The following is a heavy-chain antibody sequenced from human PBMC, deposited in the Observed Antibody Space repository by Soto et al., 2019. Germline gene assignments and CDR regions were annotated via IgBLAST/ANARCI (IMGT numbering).Heavy chain of an antibody. CDR2: INPNSGGT. D-gene: IGHD3-16*02. CDR1: GYTFTGYY. Sequence: GDSVKVSCKASGYTFTGYYMHWVRQAPGQGLEWMGWINPNSGGTSYAQKFQGWVTMTRDTSISTAYMELSRLRSDDTAVYYCARDLHLGELSFGYWGQGTLVTVSS. J-gene: IGHJ4*02. V-gene: IGHV1-2*04. CDR3: ARDLHLGELSFGY.